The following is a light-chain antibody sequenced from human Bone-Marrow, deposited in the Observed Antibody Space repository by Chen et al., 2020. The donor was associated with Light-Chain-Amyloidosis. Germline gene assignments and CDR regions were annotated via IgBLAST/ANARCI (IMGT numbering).Light chain of an antibody. CDR1: DLPTKY. V-gene: IGLV3-25*03. J-gene: IGLJ2*01. CDR3: QSADSSGTYEVI. CDR2: RDT. Sequence: HVLTPPHPVSASPGQAGRGTCSGDDLPTKYAYWYQQKPGQAPVLVIHRDTERPSGISERFSGSSSGTTATLTISGVQAEDEADYHCQSADSSGTYEVIFGGGTKLTVL.